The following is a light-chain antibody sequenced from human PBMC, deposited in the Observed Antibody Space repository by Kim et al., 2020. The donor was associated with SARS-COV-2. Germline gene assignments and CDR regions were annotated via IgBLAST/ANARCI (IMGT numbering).Light chain of an antibody. Sequence: GQRVTIACSGTSSKIGSNFVYWCQQRPGSAPKVLIFRNNQRPSGVPDRFSGSRSGTSASLAISGLRSEDEAMYYCAAWDDRMNGRVFGGGTKVTVL. V-gene: IGLV1-47*01. CDR1: SSKIGSNF. J-gene: IGLJ3*02. CDR3: AAWDDRMNGRV. CDR2: RNN.